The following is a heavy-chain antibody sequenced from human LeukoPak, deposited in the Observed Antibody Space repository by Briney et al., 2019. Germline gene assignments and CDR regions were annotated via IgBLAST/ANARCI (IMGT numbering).Heavy chain of an antibody. CDR3: ARESRGSDYDS. Sequence: GASVKVSCKASGYTFTSYDINWVRQATGQGLEWMGWMNPNSGNTGYAQKFQGRVTMTRDTSISTAYMELSRLTSDDTAVYYCARESRGSDYDSWGQGTLVTVSS. CDR1: GYTFTSYD. D-gene: IGHD6-19*01. CDR2: MNPNSGNT. V-gene: IGHV1-8*01. J-gene: IGHJ4*02.